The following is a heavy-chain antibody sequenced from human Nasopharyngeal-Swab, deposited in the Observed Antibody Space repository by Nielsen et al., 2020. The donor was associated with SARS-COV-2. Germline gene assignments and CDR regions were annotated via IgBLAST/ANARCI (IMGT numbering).Heavy chain of an antibody. CDR3: AKDLPFERIAVAGTAFDY. D-gene: IGHD6-19*01. CDR2: ISGSGDST. CDR1: GFTFSSYA. V-gene: IGHV3-23*01. Sequence: GGSLRLSCAASGFTFSSYAMSWVRQAPGKGLEWVSAISGSGDSTYYADSVKGRFTISRDNSKNTLYLQMNSLRAEDTAVYYCAKDLPFERIAVAGTAFDYWGQGTLVTVSS. J-gene: IGHJ4*02.